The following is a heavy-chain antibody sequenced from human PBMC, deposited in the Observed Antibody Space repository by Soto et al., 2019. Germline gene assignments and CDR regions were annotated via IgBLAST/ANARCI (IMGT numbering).Heavy chain of an antibody. D-gene: IGHD4-17*01. CDR2: TSQDGSNK. CDR3: AKDGRDYGDSLVNNYFDP. CDR1: GFTFSSYG. V-gene: IGHV3-30*18. J-gene: IGHJ5*02. Sequence: QEQLVESGGGVVQPGTSLRLSCAASGFTFSSYGMHWVRQAPGKGLEWVAVTSQDGSNKFYADSVKGRFSISRDDSKNTLFRQRNSVRTEDTAVYYCAKDGRDYGDSLVNNYFDPWGQGTLVTVSS.